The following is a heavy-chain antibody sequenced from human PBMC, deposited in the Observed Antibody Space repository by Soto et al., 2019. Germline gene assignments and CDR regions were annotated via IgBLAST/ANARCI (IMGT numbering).Heavy chain of an antibody. CDR2: ISYDGSNK. D-gene: IGHD2-15*01. CDR3: AKPLWVVAADAYYFDY. Sequence: QVQLVESGGGVVQPGRSLRLSCAASGFTFSSYGMHWVRQAPGKGLXXXXVISYDGSNKYYADSVKGRFTISRDNSKNTLYLQMNSLRAEDTAVYYCAKPLWVVAADAYYFDYWGQGTLVTVSS. CDR1: GFTFSSYG. V-gene: IGHV3-30*18. J-gene: IGHJ4*02.